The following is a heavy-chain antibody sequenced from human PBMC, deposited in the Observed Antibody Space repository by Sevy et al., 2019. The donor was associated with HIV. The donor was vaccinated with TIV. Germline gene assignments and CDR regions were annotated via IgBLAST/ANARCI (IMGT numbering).Heavy chain of an antibody. CDR2: IYSGGST. CDR3: ASGYYYDSSGPPAAAFDI. CDR1: GFTVSSNY. Sequence: GGSLRLSCAASGFTVSSNYMSWVRQAPGKGLEWVSVIYSGGSTYYADSGQGRLTISIDNSENTLYLQMHSRRAEDTAVYYCASGYYYDSSGPPAAAFDIWGQGTMVTVSS. V-gene: IGHV3-53*01. D-gene: IGHD3-22*01. J-gene: IGHJ3*02.